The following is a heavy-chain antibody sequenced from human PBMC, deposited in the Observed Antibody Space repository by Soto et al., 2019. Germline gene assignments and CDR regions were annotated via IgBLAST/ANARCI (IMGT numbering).Heavy chain of an antibody. Sequence: SETLSLTCTVSGGSISSSSYYWGWIRQPPGKGLEWIGSIYYSGSTYYNPSLKSRVTISVDTSKNQFSLKLSSVTAADTAVYYCARLLGYYGSGSYKGWFDPWGQGTLVTVSS. V-gene: IGHV4-39*01. CDR3: ARLLGYYGSGSYKGWFDP. CDR1: GGSISSSSYY. D-gene: IGHD3-10*01. J-gene: IGHJ5*02. CDR2: IYYSGST.